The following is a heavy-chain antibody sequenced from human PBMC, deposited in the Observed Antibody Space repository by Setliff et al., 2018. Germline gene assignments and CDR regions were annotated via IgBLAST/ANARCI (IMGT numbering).Heavy chain of an antibody. V-gene: IGHV1-69*05. Sequence: SVKVSCKASGGTFRSYGISWVRQAPGQGLEWMGGTIPSFGSTNYAQKFQDRVTIITDESTSTAYMELDSLRSEDTAVYYCARSPAVLGIVYLDPWGQGTLVTVS. CDR2: TIPSFGST. CDR3: ARSPAVLGIVYLDP. J-gene: IGHJ5*02. D-gene: IGHD2-15*01. CDR1: GGTFRSYG.